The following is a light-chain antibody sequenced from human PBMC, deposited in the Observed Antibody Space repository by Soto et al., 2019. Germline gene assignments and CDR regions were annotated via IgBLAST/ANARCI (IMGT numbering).Light chain of an antibody. Sequence: EIVLTQSPGTLSLSPGERATLSCRASQTVSSSYLAWYQQKPGQAPRLLIYGASSRATGIPDRFSGSGSGTDFTLTISRLESEDFAVYYCQQYGNSRFTFGPGTKVDIK. CDR2: GAS. J-gene: IGKJ3*01. V-gene: IGKV3-20*01. CDR1: QTVSSSY. CDR3: QQYGNSRFT.